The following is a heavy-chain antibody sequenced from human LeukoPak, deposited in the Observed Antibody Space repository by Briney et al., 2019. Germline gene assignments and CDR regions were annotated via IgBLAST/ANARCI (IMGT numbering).Heavy chain of an antibody. CDR1: GFTFSSYS. V-gene: IGHV3-21*01. Sequence: GGSLRLSCAASGFTFSSYSMNWVRQAPGKGLEWVSSISSSSSYIYSADSVKGRFTISRDNAKNSLYLQMNSLRAEDTAVYYCARGTYWGQGTLVTVSS. CDR3: ARGTY. CDR2: ISSSSSYI. J-gene: IGHJ4*02.